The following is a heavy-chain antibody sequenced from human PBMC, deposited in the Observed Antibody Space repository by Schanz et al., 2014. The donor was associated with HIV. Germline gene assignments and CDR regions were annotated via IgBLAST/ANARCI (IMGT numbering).Heavy chain of an antibody. CDR3: ARDPSGRPTSTMDV. D-gene: IGHD1-26*01. Sequence: QVQLVQSGAEGRKPGASVKVSCKAPGHPFTGYYIHWVRQAPGQGREWMGWINPNSGASKFVQKFQGRVAMTRDTSMSTAFMEMTRLRSDDTAVYFCARDPSGRPTSTMDVWGQGTTVTVS. CDR2: INPNSGAS. CDR1: GHPFTGYY. V-gene: IGHV1-2*02. J-gene: IGHJ6*02.